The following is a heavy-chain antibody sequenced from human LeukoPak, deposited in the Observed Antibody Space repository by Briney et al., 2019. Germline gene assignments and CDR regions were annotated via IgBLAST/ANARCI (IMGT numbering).Heavy chain of an antibody. CDR2: ISSSSSYI. J-gene: IGHJ4*02. CDR3: AREPLVRGVSFDY. Sequence: GGSLRLCCAASGFTFSSYSMNWDRQAPGKGLEWVSSISSSSSYIYYADSVKGRFTISRDSAKNSLYLQMNSLRAEDTAVYHCAREPLVRGVSFDYWGQGTLVTVSS. CDR1: GFTFSSYS. D-gene: IGHD3-10*01. V-gene: IGHV3-21*01.